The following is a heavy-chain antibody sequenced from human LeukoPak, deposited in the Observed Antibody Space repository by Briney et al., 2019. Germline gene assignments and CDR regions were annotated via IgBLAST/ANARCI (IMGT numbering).Heavy chain of an antibody. Sequence: GASVKLSCKAAGGTFSSYAISWVRRAPGQGVEWMGRIIPILGIANYAQKFQGRVTITADKSTSTAYMELSSLRSEDTAVYYCARDPGRDGGHSGYWGQGTLVTVSS. CDR2: IIPILGIA. CDR1: GGTFSSYA. D-gene: IGHD4-23*01. J-gene: IGHJ4*02. CDR3: ARDPGRDGGHSGY. V-gene: IGHV1-69*04.